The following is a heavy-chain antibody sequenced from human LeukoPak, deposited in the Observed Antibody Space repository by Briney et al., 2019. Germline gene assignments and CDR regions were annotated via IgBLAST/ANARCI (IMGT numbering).Heavy chain of an antibody. CDR2: IYTSGST. D-gene: IGHD3-10*01. CDR1: GGSISSYY. J-gene: IGHJ2*01. Sequence: SETLSLTCTVSGGSISSYYWSWIRQPAGKGLEWIGRIYTSGSTNYNPSLKSRVTISVDTSKNQFSLKLSSVTAADTAVYYCARDYYGSGSHYWYFDLWGRGTLVTVSS. CDR3: ARDYYGSGSHYWYFDL. V-gene: IGHV4-4*07.